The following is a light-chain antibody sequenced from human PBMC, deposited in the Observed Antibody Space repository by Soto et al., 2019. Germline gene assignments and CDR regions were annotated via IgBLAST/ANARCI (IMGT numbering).Light chain of an antibody. CDR3: SSYTTRSTVV. Sequence: QSALTQPASVSGSPGQSITISCTGSSSDVGGYNYVSWYQQHHPGKAPKLMIYDVSNRSSGVSNRFSGSKSGYTSSLTISGLQAEEEAYYYRSSYTTRSTVVFGGGTKLTVL. CDR2: DVS. CDR1: SSDVGGYNY. V-gene: IGLV2-14*03. J-gene: IGLJ2*01.